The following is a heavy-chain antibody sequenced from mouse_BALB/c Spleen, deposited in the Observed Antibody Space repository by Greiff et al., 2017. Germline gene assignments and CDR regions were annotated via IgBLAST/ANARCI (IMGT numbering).Heavy chain of an antibody. CDR2: INPGDGDT. J-gene: IGHJ4*01. Sequence: QVQLQQSGAELVRPGSSVKISCKASGYAFSSYWMNWVKQRPGQGLEWIGQINPGDGDTNYNGKFKVKATLTADKSSSTAYMQLSSLTSEDSAVYFCARKNYHAMDYWGQGTSVTVSS. D-gene: IGHD1-1*02. V-gene: IGHV1-80*01. CDR3: ARKNYHAMDY. CDR1: GYAFSSYW.